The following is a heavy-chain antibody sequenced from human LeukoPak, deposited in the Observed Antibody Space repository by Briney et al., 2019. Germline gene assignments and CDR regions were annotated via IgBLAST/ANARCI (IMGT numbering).Heavy chain of an antibody. V-gene: IGHV3-23*01. J-gene: IGHJ6*02. D-gene: IGHD3-22*01. CDR1: GFTFSSYG. CDR3: ARGVRVITTAGMDV. Sequence: PGRSLRLSCAASGFTFSSYGMHWVRQAPGKGLEWVSAISGSGASTYSADSVKGRFTISRDNSKNTLYLQMNSLRAEDTAVYYCARGVRVITTAGMDVWGQGTTVTVSS. CDR2: ISGSGAST.